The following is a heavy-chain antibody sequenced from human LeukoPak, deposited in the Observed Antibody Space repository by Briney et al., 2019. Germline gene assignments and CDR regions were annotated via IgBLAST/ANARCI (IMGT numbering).Heavy chain of an antibody. CDR1: GGSISSGGYY. CDR3: ARENLQLAHFDY. V-gene: IGHV4-31*03. CDR2: IYYSGST. J-gene: IGHJ4*02. D-gene: IGHD1-14*01. Sequence: PSETLSLTCTVSGGSISSGGYYWSWIRQHPGKGLEWIGYIYYSGSTYYSPSLKSRVTISVDTSKNQFSLKLSSVTAADTAVYYCARENLQLAHFDYWGQGTLVTVSS.